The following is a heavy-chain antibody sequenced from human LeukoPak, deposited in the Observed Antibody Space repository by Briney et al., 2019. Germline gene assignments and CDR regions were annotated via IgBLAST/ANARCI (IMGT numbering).Heavy chain of an antibody. J-gene: IGHJ4*02. V-gene: IGHV3-21*01. D-gene: IGHD3-22*01. CDR3: ARASSGYYHYFDY. Sequence: GGSLRLSCAASGFTFSSYSMNWVRQAPGKGLEWVSSISSSSSYIYYADSVKGRFTISRDNAKNSLYLQMNSLRAEDTAVYYCARASSGYYHYFDYWGQGTLVTVSS. CDR2: ISSSSSYI. CDR1: GFTFSSYS.